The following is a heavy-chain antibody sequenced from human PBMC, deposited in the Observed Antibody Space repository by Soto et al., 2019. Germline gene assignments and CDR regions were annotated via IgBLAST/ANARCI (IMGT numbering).Heavy chain of an antibody. CDR3: AKGPLRFPGYGDYADYSYGMDV. V-gene: IGHV3-30*18. CDR2: SSYGGSNK. Sequence: QMKLVESGGGVVQPGTSLRLSCVASGFTFSAFGMHWVRQAPGKGLEWVAISSYGGSNKYYGDSVQGRFTISRDNSRETLYLQMNSLRDEDTAVYYCAKGPLRFPGYGDYADYSYGMDVWGQGTTVTVSS. D-gene: IGHD4-17*01. J-gene: IGHJ6*02. CDR1: GFTFSAFG.